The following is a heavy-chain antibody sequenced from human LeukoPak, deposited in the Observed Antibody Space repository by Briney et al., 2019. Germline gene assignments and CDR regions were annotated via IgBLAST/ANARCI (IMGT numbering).Heavy chain of an antibody. J-gene: IGHJ4*02. CDR1: GFTFSSYA. CDR3: ATDDAY. CDR2: ISYDGSNK. Sequence: GGSLRLSCAASGFTFSSYAMHWVRQAPGKGLEWVAVISYDGSNKYYADSVKGRFTISRDNSKNTLYLQMNSLRAEDTAVYYCATDDAYWGQGTLVTVSS. V-gene: IGHV3-30*04.